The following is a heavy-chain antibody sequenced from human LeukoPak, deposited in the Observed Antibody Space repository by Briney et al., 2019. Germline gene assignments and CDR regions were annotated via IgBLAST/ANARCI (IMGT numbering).Heavy chain of an antibody. CDR2: INPNSGGT. D-gene: IGHD4-17*01. V-gene: IGHV1-2*02. CDR3: ARAGDRTYFDY. CDR1: GYTFTGYY. Sequence: ASVKVSCKASGYTFTGYYMHWVRQAPGQGLEWMGWINPNSGGTNYSQKLQGRVTMTTDTPTSTAYMEPRSLRSDDTAVYYCARAGDRTYFDYWGQGTLVTVSS. J-gene: IGHJ4*02.